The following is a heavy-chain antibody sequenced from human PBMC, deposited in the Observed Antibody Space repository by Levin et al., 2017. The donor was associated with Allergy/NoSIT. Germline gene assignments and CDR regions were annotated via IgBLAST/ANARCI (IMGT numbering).Heavy chain of an antibody. V-gene: IGHV3-53*01. Sequence: GGSLRLSCAASGFTVTSNYMSWVRQAPGKGLEWVSIIYSGGSTYHADSVKGRFTISRDNSKNTLYLQMNSLRAEDTAVYYCARAPKSTSLTTTWAYYFDYWGQGTLVTVSS. CDR2: IYSGGST. CDR1: GFTVTSNY. D-gene: IGHD1-14*01. CDR3: ARAPKSTSLTTTWAYYFDY. J-gene: IGHJ4*02.